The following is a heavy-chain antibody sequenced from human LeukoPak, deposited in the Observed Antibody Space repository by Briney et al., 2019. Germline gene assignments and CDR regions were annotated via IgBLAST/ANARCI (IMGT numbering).Heavy chain of an antibody. J-gene: IGHJ5*02. D-gene: IGHD6-19*01. CDR3: ARLTGYSSGWYTGPNRFDP. CDR2: INHSGST. CDR1: GGSFSGYY. Sequence: PSETLSLTCAVYGGSFSGYYWSWIRQPPGKGLEWIGEINHSGSTNYNPSLKSRVTISVDTSKNQFSLKLSSVTAADTAVYYCARLTGYSSGWYTGPNRFDPWGQGTLVTVSS. V-gene: IGHV4-34*01.